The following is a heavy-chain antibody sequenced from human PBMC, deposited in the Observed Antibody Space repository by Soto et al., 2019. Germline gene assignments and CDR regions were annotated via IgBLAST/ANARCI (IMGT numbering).Heavy chain of an antibody. CDR2: IWYDASNK. CDR1: GFTFSTYG. Sequence: QVQLVESGGGVVQPGRSLRLSCAASGFTFSTYGMHWVRQAPGKGLEWVAIIWYDASNKYYADSVKGRSTISRDNSKNTLYLEMNSLRVEDSAVYYCARVGPGQSSDYWGQGTLVTVSS. V-gene: IGHV3-33*01. CDR3: ARVGPGQSSDY. J-gene: IGHJ4*02.